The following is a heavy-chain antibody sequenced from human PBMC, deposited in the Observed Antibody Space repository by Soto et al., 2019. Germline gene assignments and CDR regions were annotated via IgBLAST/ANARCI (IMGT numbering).Heavy chain of an antibody. Sequence: PVGSLRLSCAASGFTFSSYGMHWVRQAPGKGLEWVAVISYDGSNKYYADSVKGRFTISRDNSKNTLYLQMNSLRAEDTAVYYCAKGTSDYDFWSGYYKVGYYYYGMDVWGQGTTVTVSS. J-gene: IGHJ6*02. D-gene: IGHD3-3*01. CDR3: AKGTSDYDFWSGYYKVGYYYYGMDV. V-gene: IGHV3-30*18. CDR2: ISYDGSNK. CDR1: GFTFSSYG.